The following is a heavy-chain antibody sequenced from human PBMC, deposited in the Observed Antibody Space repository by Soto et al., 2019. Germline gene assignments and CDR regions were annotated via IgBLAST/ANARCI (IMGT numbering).Heavy chain of an antibody. V-gene: IGHV3-23*01. Sequence: AGGPNRVRYTAVQCTCGDHARRWVRQEPGRGLEWVSDISCGCGSTYYADSVKGRFTISRDNSKNTLYLQMHSLRADDTAVYYCANEKELSRNNYYYHGMGIWGQGTTVTVSS. J-gene: IGHJ6*02. CDR2: ISCGCGST. D-gene: IGHD1-26*01. CDR3: ANEKELSRNNYYYHGMGI. CDR1: QCTCGDHA.